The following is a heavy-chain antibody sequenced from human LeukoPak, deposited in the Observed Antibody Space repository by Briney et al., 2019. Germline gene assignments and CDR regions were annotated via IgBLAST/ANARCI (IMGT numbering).Heavy chain of an antibody. Sequence: PSGTLSLTCTVSGGSISSYYWSWIRQPAGKGLEWIGRIYTSGSTNYNPSLKSRVTMSVDTSKNQFSLKLSSVTAADTAVYYCAREGCSSTSCYTNYWGQGTLVTVSS. CDR1: GGSISSYY. CDR3: AREGCSSTSCYTNY. J-gene: IGHJ4*02. D-gene: IGHD2-2*02. CDR2: IYTSGST. V-gene: IGHV4-4*07.